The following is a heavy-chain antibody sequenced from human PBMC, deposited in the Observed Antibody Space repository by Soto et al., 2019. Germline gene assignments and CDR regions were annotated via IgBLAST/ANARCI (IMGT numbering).Heavy chain of an antibody. CDR2: IYYSGST. D-gene: IGHD5-12*01. V-gene: IGHV4-31*03. CDR3: GSNESGYARCAFDI. Sequence: QVQLQESGPGLVKPSQTLSLTCTVSGGSISSGGYYWSWIRQHPGKGLEWIGYIYYSGSTYYNPSLKSRVTISVDTSKNQFSLKLSSVTAADTAVDYCGSNESGYARCAFDIWGQGTMVTVSS. J-gene: IGHJ3*02. CDR1: GGSISSGGYY.